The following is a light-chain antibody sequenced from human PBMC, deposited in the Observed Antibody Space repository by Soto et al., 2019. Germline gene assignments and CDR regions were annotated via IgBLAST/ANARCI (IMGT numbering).Light chain of an antibody. Sequence: EIVLTQSPGTLSLSPGERATLSCRASQSVSSTYLAWYQQKPGQAPRLLIYDASSRATGIPDRFSGSGSGTDFTLAISRLEPEDFAVYYCQYYGSSPITFGQGTRLEIK. V-gene: IGKV3-20*01. CDR3: QYYGSSPIT. J-gene: IGKJ5*01. CDR1: QSVSSTY. CDR2: DAS.